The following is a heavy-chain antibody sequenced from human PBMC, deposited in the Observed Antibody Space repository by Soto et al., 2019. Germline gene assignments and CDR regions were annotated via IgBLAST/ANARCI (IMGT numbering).Heavy chain of an antibody. CDR1: GDSISSYN. CDR3: VRQGIGVLHGLVDV. D-gene: IGHD3-10*01. CDR2: FRSGGGT. Sequence: QVQLQESGPGLVKPSETLSLTCTVSGDSISSYNLAWIRQPPGKGLEWIGYFRSGGGTSYNPSLRSRGAISADTSTRQFSLRLSSVTAADTAVYYCVRQGIGVLHGLVDVWGQGTTVTVSS. J-gene: IGHJ6*02. V-gene: IGHV4-4*09.